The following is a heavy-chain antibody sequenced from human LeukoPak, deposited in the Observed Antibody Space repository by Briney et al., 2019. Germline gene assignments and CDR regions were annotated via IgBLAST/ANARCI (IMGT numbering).Heavy chain of an antibody. CDR3: ARPDSSTWKFVY. Sequence: SETLSLTCTVSGGSINNYYWSWIRQSPGKGLEWIGSIHYSGSTNYNPSLKSRVTISIDTSKNQFSLKLSSMTAADTAVYYCARPDSSTWKFVYWGQGTLVTVSS. CDR2: IHYSGST. V-gene: IGHV4-59*08. D-gene: IGHD6-13*01. J-gene: IGHJ4*02. CDR1: GGSINNYY.